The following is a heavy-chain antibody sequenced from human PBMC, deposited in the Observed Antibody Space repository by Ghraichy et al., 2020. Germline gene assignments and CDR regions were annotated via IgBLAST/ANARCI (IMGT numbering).Heavy chain of an antibody. Sequence: GSLRLSCTVSGGSISRNNWSWLRQPPGKGLEWIGYIDDSGSANYNASLKSRVAISVDTSKNQFSLKVTSVTAADTAVYYCTRVGPGYCSGGGCYSGYFDYWGQGTLVTVSS. D-gene: IGHD2-15*01. CDR2: IDDSGSA. V-gene: IGHV4-59*01. CDR3: TRVGPGYCSGGGCYSGYFDY. J-gene: IGHJ4*02. CDR1: GGSISRNN.